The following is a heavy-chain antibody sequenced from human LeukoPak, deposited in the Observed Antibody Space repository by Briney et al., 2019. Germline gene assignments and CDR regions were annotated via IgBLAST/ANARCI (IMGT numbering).Heavy chain of an antibody. V-gene: IGHV3-66*01. CDR1: GFTVSSNY. J-gene: IGHJ4*02. Sequence: GGSLRLSCAASGFTVSSNYMSWVRQAPGKGLEWVSVIYSGGSTYYADSVKGRFTISRDNSKNTLYLQMNSLRADDTAVYYCARVRDGDYYDYWGQGTQVTVSS. D-gene: IGHD4-17*01. CDR2: IYSGGST. CDR3: ARVRDGDYYDY.